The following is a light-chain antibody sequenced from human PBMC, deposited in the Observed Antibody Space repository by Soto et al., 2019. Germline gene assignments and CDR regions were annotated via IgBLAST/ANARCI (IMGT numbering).Light chain of an antibody. V-gene: IGKV3-20*01. Sequence: EIVLTQSPGTRSRSPGERATLSCRASQSVSNTYFAWSQQTPGQAPRLLIYGASNRATGIPDRFSGSGSGTDFTLTISRLEPEDFAVYYCQQYGSSGTFGQGTKVDIK. CDR2: GAS. J-gene: IGKJ1*01. CDR3: QQYGSSGT. CDR1: QSVSNTY.